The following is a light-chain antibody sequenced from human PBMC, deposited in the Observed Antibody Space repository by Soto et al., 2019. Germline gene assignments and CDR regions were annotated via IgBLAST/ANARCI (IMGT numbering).Light chain of an antibody. Sequence: DIHLTPSPSSLSSSVGDRVTITCRPSESLSSYLNWYQQKPGKPPKLLMDTXSSLQRGGPSRLSGSGSGTDFTLTISSLHSEYFAVYYCQQYKKGPRTFGPGTKVDIK. J-gene: IGKJ3*01. V-gene: IGKV1-39*01. CDR3: QQYKKGPRT. CDR1: ESLSSY. CDR2: TXS.